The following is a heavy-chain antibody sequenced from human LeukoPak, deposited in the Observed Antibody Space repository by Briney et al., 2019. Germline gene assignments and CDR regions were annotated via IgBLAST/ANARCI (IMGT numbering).Heavy chain of an antibody. J-gene: IGHJ4*02. D-gene: IGHD3-3*01. CDR2: ISGIGVST. CDR1: GFTFSSYA. V-gene: IGHV3-23*01. Sequence: GGSLRLSCAASGFTFSSYAMSWVRQAPGKGVEWVSTISGIGVSTYYADSVKGRFNISRDNSKNTLYLQMNSLRAEDTAVYYCAKDGPDDFWTGYDYWGQGTLVTVSS. CDR3: AKDGPDDFWTGYDY.